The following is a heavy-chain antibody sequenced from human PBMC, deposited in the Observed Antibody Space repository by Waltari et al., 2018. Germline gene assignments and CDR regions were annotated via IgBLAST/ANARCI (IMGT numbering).Heavy chain of an antibody. CDR3: AAVERGPGPNWFDP. V-gene: IGHV1-18*04. J-gene: IGHJ5*02. CDR2: VSAYNGNT. CDR1: GYTFTSSG. Sequence: QVQLVQSGAEVKKPGASVKVSCKASGYTFTSSGSSWVRQAPGQGLEWMEWVSAYNGNTNYAQKLQGRVTMTTDTSTSTAYMELRSLRSDDTAVYYCAAVERGPGPNWFDPWGQGTLVTVSS.